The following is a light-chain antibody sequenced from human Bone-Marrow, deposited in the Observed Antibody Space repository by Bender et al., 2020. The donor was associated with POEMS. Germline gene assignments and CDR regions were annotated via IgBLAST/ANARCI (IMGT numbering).Light chain of an antibody. J-gene: IGLJ3*02. Sequence: SYEVTQPPSVSVSPGQTASITCSGDDLGDKYVAWYQQKPGQSPVLVIYQDTKRPSGIPERFSGSNSGNTATLTISGTQAMDEADYYCQAWDSGTVMFGGGTKLTVL. CDR1: DLGDKY. CDR2: QDT. CDR3: QAWDSGTVM. V-gene: IGLV3-1*01.